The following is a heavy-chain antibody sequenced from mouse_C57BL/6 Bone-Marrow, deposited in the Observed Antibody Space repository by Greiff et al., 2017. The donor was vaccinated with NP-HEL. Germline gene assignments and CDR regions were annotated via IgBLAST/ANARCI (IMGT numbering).Heavy chain of an antibody. CDR1: GYTFTSYW. J-gene: IGHJ2*01. V-gene: IGHV1-64*01. CDR3: AREGILKGFDY. CDR2: IHPNSGST. Sequence: QVQLKESGAELVKPGASVKLSCKASGYTFTSYWMHWVKQRPGQGLEWIGMIHPNSGSTNYNEKFKSKATLTVDKSSSTAYMQLSSLTSEDSAVYYCAREGILKGFDYWGQGTTLTVSS.